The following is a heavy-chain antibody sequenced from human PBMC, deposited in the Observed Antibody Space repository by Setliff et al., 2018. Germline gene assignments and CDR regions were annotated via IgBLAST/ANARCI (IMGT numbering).Heavy chain of an antibody. CDR1: GFTFSSYA. V-gene: IGHV3-30*02. CDR2: IRYDDSNR. J-gene: IGHJ3*02. Sequence: ALRLSCAASGFTFSSYAMSWVRQAPGKGLEWVAFIRYDDSNRYYADSVRGRFSISRDNSKNTLYLQMNSLRAEDTAVYYCASHEPWLWNAFDIWGQGTMVTVSS. CDR3: ASHEPWLWNAFDI. D-gene: IGHD6-19*01.